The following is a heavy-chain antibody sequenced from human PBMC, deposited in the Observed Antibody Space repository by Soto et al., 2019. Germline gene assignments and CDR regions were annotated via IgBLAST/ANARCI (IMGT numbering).Heavy chain of an antibody. D-gene: IGHD7-27*01. V-gene: IGHV4-39*01. CDR3: ARLLSVSGADH. CDR2: IHYTGSP. CDR1: GGSISSSSHY. Sequence: QLQLQESGPGLVKPSETLSLTCTVSGGSISSSSHYWGWIRQPPGKGLEWIGNIHYTGSPYYKSSLKSRVTISVDTSKNQFSLKLSSVTAAHTAVYYCARLLSVSGADHWGQGTLVTVSS. J-gene: IGHJ4*02.